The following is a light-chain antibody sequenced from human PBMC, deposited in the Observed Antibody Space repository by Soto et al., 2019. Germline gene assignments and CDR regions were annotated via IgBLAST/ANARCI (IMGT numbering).Light chain of an antibody. CDR3: QKYNSAPRT. CDR1: QGISNY. J-gene: IGKJ1*01. V-gene: IGKV1-27*01. Sequence: DIQMTQSPSSLSASVGDRVTITCRASQGISNYLAWYQQKPGKVPKLLIYAASTLQSGVPSQFSGSGSRTDFTLTISSLQPEDVATYYCQKYNSAPRTFGQGTKVEIK. CDR2: AAS.